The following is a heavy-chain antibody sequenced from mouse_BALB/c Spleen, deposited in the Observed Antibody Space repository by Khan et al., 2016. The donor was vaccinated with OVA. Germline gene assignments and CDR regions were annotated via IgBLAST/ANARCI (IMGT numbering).Heavy chain of an antibody. CDR1: GFTFSSYG. D-gene: IGHD2-12*01. Sequence: EVELVESGGGLVQPGGSLKLSCAASGFTFSSYGMSWVRQTPDKRLELVATINSNGGSTYYPDRVKGRFTISRDNATNTLSLQMSSRNSEDTARYYCARMARTINWGQGTTLTVSA. J-gene: IGHJ2*01. CDR3: ARMARTIN. CDR2: INSNGGST. V-gene: IGHV5-6-3*01.